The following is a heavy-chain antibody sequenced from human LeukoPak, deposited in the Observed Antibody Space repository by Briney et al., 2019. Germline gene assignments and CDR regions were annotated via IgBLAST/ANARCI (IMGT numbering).Heavy chain of an antibody. D-gene: IGHD6-19*01. CDR3: ARVVAGIDWFDP. Sequence: GGSLRPSCAASGFTFSSYSMSWVRQAPGEGLEWVSYISSGSSAIYYADSVKGRFTISRDNAKNSLFLQLNSLRDEDTAVYYCARVVAGIDWFDPWGQGTLVTVSS. CDR2: ISSGSSAI. J-gene: IGHJ5*02. CDR1: GFTFSSYS. V-gene: IGHV3-48*02.